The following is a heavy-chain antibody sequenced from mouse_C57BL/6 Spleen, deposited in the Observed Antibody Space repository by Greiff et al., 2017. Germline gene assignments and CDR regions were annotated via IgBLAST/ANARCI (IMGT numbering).Heavy chain of an antibody. CDR3: ASNNYDGFYAMDY. J-gene: IGHJ4*01. D-gene: IGHD1-1*01. CDR2: INPGIGGT. Sequence: VQLQQSGAELVRPGTSVKVSCKASGYAFTNYLIEWVKQRPGKGLEWIGVINPGIGGTNYNEKFKGKATLTADKSSSTAYMPLSILTSEDSAVYFFASNNYDGFYAMDYWGQGTSVTVSS. V-gene: IGHV1-54*01. CDR1: GYAFTNYL.